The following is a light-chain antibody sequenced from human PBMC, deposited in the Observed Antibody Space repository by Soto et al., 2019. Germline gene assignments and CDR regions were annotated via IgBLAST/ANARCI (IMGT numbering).Light chain of an antibody. V-gene: IGKV1-39*01. CDR2: TAS. Sequence: IQLTQSPSSLSASVGDRVTITCRASQSIIIYLNWYQQKPGKAPKLLIYTASSLQGGVPSRFSGSGSGTHFTLTISSLQPEDFATYYCQQSYSHPTFGQGTKVEIK. CDR3: QQSYSHPT. CDR1: QSIIIY. J-gene: IGKJ1*01.